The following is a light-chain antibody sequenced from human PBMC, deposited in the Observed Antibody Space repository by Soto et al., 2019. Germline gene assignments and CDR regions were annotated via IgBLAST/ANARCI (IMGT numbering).Light chain of an antibody. CDR1: SSNIGKNY. CDR3: GTWDSSLRAGGV. J-gene: IGLJ3*02. Sequence: QSVLTQPPSVSAAPGQKVTISCSGSSSNIGKNYVSWYQQLPGMVPKLLIYEDNKRPSGVPDRFSGSKSGSSATLDITGLQTGDEADYYCGTWDSSLRAGGVFGGGTQLTVL. V-gene: IGLV1-51*02. CDR2: EDN.